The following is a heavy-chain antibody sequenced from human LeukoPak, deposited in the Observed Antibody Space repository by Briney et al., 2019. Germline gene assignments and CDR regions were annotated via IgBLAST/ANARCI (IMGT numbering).Heavy chain of an antibody. CDR1: GFTLSSYW. J-gene: IGHJ4*02. CDR2: IKYDGSEK. Sequence: GGSLRLSCAASGFTLSSYWITWVRQAPGKGLEWVANIKYDGSEKYCIDSVKGRFTISRDNAKSSVYLQMTSLRAEDTGIYYCARGTTGGYWGQGTLVTVSS. CDR3: ARGTTGGY. D-gene: IGHD1-7*01. V-gene: IGHV3-7*03.